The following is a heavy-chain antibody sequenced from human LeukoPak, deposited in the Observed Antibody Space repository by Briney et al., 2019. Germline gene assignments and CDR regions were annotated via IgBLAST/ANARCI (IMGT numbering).Heavy chain of an antibody. CDR1: GGSFSCYY. CDR3: ARSFYYYGSGSYYKTWFDP. D-gene: IGHD3-10*01. J-gene: IGHJ5*02. V-gene: IGHV4-34*01. Sequence: SETLSLTCAVYGGSFSCYYWSWIRQPPGKGLEWIGEINHSGSTNYNPSPKSRVTISVDTSKNQFSLKLSSVTAADTAVYYCARSFYYYGSGSYYKTWFDPWGQGTLVTVSS. CDR2: INHSGST.